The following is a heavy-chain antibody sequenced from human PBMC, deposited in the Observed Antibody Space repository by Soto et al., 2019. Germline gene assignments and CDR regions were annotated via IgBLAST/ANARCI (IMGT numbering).Heavy chain of an antibody. CDR3: AKNALPLCPFDP. CDR1: GFTFTSSG. J-gene: IGHJ5*02. CDR2: ISYDGSNK. V-gene: IGHV3-30*18. D-gene: IGHD2-2*01. Sequence: GCCLRSSCAATGFTFTSSGMHWVRQAPGKGLECVAVISYDGSNKYYADSVKGRFTISRDNSKNTLYLQMNSLRAEDTAVYYCAKNALPLCPFDPWGKGT.